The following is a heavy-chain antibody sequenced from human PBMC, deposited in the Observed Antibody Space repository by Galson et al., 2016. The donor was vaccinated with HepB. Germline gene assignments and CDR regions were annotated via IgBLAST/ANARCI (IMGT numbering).Heavy chain of an antibody. CDR1: GFTFSSYA. Sequence: SLRLSCAASGFTFSSYAMHWVRQAPGKGLEWVALISYDGSNKYYADSVKGRFTLSSDNSKNTLYLQMNSLRAEDTAVYYCARGGTPYDFWTTGAFDIWGQGTMVTVSS. CDR2: ISYDGSNK. D-gene: IGHD3-3*01. J-gene: IGHJ3*02. V-gene: IGHV3-30-3*01. CDR3: ARGGTPYDFWTTGAFDI.